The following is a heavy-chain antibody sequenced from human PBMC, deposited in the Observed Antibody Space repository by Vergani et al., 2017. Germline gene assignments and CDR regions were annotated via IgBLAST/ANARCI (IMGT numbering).Heavy chain of an antibody. D-gene: IGHD4-17*01. Sequence: EVQLVESGGGLVKPGGSLRLSCAASGFTFSNAWMSWVRQAPGKGLEWVGRIKGKTDGGTTDYAAPVKGRFTISRDESKNTLYLQMNSLKTEDTAVYYCTTDPSDGDYTFGNYYYGMDVWGQGTTVTVSS. CDR3: TTDPSDGDYTFGNYYYGMDV. CDR2: IKGKTDGGTT. J-gene: IGHJ6*02. CDR1: GFTFSNAW. V-gene: IGHV3-15*01.